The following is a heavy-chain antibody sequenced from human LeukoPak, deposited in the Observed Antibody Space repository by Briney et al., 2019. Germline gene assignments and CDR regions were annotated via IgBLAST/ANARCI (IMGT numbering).Heavy chain of an antibody. CDR3: AKNIGSHIVVITALDY. V-gene: IGHV3-9*01. J-gene: IGHJ4*02. CDR2: INWNSADV. Sequence: GGSLRLSYAASGFTFDDYAMVWVRQPPGKGLEWVSGINWNSADVAYADSVKGRFTISRDNAKNSLYLQMNSLRAEDTALYFCAKNIGSHIVVITALDYWGQGTLVTVSS. CDR1: GFTFDDYA. D-gene: IGHD2-21*02.